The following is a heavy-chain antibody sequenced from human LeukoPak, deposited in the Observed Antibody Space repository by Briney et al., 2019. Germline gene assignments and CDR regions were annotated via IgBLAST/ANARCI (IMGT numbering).Heavy chain of an antibody. CDR3: ASIPKLIALAPFDY. CDR2: TYYRGTT. Sequence: PSETLSLTCTVSGASISSTSYYWGWIRQPPGKGLEWIGSTYYRGTTYYNPSLKSRVTISVDTSKNQFSLKLSSVTAADTAVYYCASIPKLIALAPFDYWGQGTLVTVSS. D-gene: IGHD6-19*01. J-gene: IGHJ4*02. V-gene: IGHV4-39*01. CDR1: GASISSTSYY.